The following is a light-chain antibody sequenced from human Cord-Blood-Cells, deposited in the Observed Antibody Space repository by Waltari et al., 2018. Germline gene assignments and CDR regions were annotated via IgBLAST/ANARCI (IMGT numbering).Light chain of an antibody. J-gene: IGLJ1*01. CDR3: SSYTSSSTLV. V-gene: IGLV2-14*01. CDR2: DVS. Sequence: QSALTQPASVSGSPGQSITISCTGTSSDVGGYNYVSWYQQHPGKAPKLMIYDVSNRSSGVSNRVSGSKSDNTASLTISGLQAEDEADYYCSSYTSSSTLVFGTGTKVTVL. CDR1: SSDVGGYNY.